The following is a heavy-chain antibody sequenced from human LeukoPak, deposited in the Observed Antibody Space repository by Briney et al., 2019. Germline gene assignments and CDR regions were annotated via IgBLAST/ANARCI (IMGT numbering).Heavy chain of an antibody. D-gene: IGHD2-2*01. CDR1: RFTFSSYA. CDR3: AKDTYCSSTGCYRGYFDY. J-gene: IGHJ4*02. CDR2: ISYDGSNK. Sequence: GGSLRLSCAASRFTFSSYAMHWVRQAPGKGLEWVAVISYDGSNKYYADSVKGRFTISRDSAKNTLYLQMNSLRTEDTAVYYCAKDTYCSSTGCYRGYFDYWGQGTLVTVSS. V-gene: IGHV3-30-3*01.